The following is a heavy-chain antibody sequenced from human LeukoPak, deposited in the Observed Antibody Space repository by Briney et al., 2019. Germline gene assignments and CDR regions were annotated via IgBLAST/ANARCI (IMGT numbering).Heavy chain of an antibody. D-gene: IGHD3-10*01. CDR2: FDPEDGET. CDR3: AIQSLITMVRGDYYYYGMDV. V-gene: IGHV1-24*01. J-gene: IGHJ6*02. CDR1: GYTLTELS. Sequence: ASVKVSCKVSGYTLTELSMHWVRQAPGKGLEWMGGFDPEDGETIYAQKFQGRVTMTEDTSTDTAYMELSSLRSEDTAVYYCAIQSLITMVRGDYYYYGMDVWAKGPRSPSP.